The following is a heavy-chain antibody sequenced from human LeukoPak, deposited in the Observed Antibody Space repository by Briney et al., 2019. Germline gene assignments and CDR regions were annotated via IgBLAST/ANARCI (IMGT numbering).Heavy chain of an antibody. CDR1: GFTFSSYA. D-gene: IGHD3-10*01. V-gene: IGHV3-30-3*01. CDR2: ISYDGSNK. Sequence: PGGSLRLSCAASGFTFSSYAMHWVRQAPGKGLEWVAVISYDGSNKYYAGSVKGRFTISRDNSKNTLYLQMNSLRAEDTAVYYCARGFVPWFGELLPDYWGQGTLVTVSS. J-gene: IGHJ4*02. CDR3: ARGFVPWFGELLPDY.